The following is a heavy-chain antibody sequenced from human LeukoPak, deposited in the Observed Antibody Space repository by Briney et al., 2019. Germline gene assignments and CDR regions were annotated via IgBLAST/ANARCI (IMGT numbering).Heavy chain of an antibody. CDR1: GGSISNYY. V-gene: IGHV4-59*01. CDR2: IYYSGST. Sequence: SETLSLTCTVSGGSISNYYWSWIRQPPGKGLEWIGYIYYSGSTNYNPSLKSRVTISVGTSENQFSLKLTSVTAADTAVYFCARFEKYYGSNYHYLDYWGPGILVTVSS. D-gene: IGHD2-21*01. J-gene: IGHJ4*02. CDR3: ARFEKYYGSNYHYLDY.